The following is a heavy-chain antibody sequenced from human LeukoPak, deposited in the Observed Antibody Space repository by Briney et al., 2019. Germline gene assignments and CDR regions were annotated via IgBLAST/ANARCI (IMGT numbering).Heavy chain of an antibody. J-gene: IGHJ4*02. CDR2: INSDGSST. D-gene: IGHD2-2*02. CDR1: GFTFSNYW. CDR3: ARAYCSSTSCYKDASDY. Sequence: GGSLRLSCAASGFTFSNYWMHWVRQAPGKGLVWVSRINSDGSSTSYADSVKGRFTISRDNAKNTLYLQMNSLRAEDTAVYYCARAYCSSTSCYKDASDYWGQRTLVTVSS. V-gene: IGHV3-74*01.